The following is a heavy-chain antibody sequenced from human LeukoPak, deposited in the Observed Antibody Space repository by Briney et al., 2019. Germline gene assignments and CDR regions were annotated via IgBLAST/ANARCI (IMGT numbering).Heavy chain of an antibody. V-gene: IGHV1-8*03. CDR2: MNPNSGNT. CDR3: ARVTEYYDFWSGYYTEHFDY. Sequence: GASVKVSCKASGYTFTSYDINWVRQAPGQGLEWMGWMNPNSGNTGYAQKFQGRVNITRNTSISTAYMELSSLRSEDTAVYYCARVTEYYDFWSGYYTEHFDYWGQGTLVTVSS. CDR1: GYTFTSYD. J-gene: IGHJ4*02. D-gene: IGHD3-3*01.